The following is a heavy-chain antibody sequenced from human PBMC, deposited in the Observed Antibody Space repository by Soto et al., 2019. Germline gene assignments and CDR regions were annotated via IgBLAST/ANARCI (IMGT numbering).Heavy chain of an antibody. Sequence: EVQLLESGGGLVQPGGSLRLSCAASGFTFSRYAMRWVRQAPGKGLEWVSAIRGGGGSTYYADSVKGRFTISRDNPKNTLYLQMERRSAEVTDVYYCATGTTVTTAGAFDIWGQGTMVTVSS. J-gene: IGHJ3*02. CDR2: IRGGGGST. CDR3: ATGTTVTTAGAFDI. CDR1: GFTFSRYA. V-gene: IGHV3-23*01. D-gene: IGHD4-17*01.